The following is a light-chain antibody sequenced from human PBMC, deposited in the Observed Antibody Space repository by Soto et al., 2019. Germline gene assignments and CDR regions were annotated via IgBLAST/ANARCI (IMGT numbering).Light chain of an antibody. J-gene: IGKJ5*01. CDR3: QQYNGWPIT. V-gene: IGKV3-15*01. CDR2: GAS. CDR1: QSVGNN. Sequence: EIVMTQSPGTLSVSPGERVTLSCRASQSVGNNLAGHQQKPGQAPRLLIYGASTRAPGFPARFSGSWSGTEFTLTISSLQSEDFAVYYCQQYNGWPITFGQGRRLEIK.